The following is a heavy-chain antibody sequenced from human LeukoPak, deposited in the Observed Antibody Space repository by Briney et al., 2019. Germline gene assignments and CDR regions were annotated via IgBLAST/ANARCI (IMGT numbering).Heavy chain of an antibody. CDR1: GGSFSDYY. D-gene: IGHD6-19*01. CDR2: IKHSGST. J-gene: IGHJ4*02. Sequence: SETLSLTCAVYGGSFSDYYWSWIRQTPGEGLQWIGGIKHSGSTDYNPSLKSRVTISVDTSKNQFSLKLSSVTAADTAVYYCARGPRYSSGRIDYWGQGTLVTVSS. V-gene: IGHV4-34*01. CDR3: ARGPRYSSGRIDY.